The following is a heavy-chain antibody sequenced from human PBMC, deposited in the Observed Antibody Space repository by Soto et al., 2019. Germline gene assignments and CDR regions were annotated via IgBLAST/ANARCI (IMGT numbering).Heavy chain of an antibody. D-gene: IGHD2-21*02. J-gene: IGHJ6*02. CDR3: IQSRCGGDCLQSYASHYYYGMGV. CDR2: IYWDDDK. Sequence: QITLKESGPTLVKPTQTLTLTCTFSGFSLSTSGVGVGWIRQPPGKALEWLALIYWDDDKRYSPSLRSRLTINKDTSKNQVVLTMTNMDPVDTATYYCIQSRCGGDCLQSYASHYYYGMGVWGQGTTVTVSS. CDR1: GFSLSTSGVG. V-gene: IGHV2-5*02.